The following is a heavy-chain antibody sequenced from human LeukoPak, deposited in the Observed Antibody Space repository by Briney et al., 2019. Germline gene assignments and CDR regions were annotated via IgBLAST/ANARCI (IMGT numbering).Heavy chain of an antibody. CDR3: ARGRCSGGSCYSGRYFDY. D-gene: IGHD2-15*01. V-gene: IGHV4-34*01. CDR2: INHSGST. Sequence: SETLSLTCAVYGGSFSGYYRSWIRQPPGKGLEWIGEINHSGSTNYNPSLKSRVTISVDTSKNQFSLKLSSVTAADTAVYYCARGRCSGGSCYSGRYFDYWGQGTLVTVSS. J-gene: IGHJ4*02. CDR1: GGSFSGYY.